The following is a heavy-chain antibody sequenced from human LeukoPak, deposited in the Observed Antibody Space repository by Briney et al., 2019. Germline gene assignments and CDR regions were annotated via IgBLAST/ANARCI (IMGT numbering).Heavy chain of an antibody. V-gene: IGHV3-43*02. Sequence: GGSLRLSCAASGFTFNDYAMHWVRQAPGKGLEWVSLISGDGGGTYYADSVKGRFTISRDNSKNTLYLQMNSLRAEDTAVYYCAKGWGTLDYWGQGTLVTVSS. J-gene: IGHJ4*02. CDR3: AKGWGTLDY. D-gene: IGHD1-14*01. CDR2: ISGDGGGT. CDR1: GFTFNDYA.